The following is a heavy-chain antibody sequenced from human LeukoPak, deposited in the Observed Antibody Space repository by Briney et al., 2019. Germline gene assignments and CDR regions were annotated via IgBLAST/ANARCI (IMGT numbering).Heavy chain of an antibody. CDR2: VYASGST. J-gene: IGHJ4*02. V-gene: IGHV4-61*02. D-gene: IGHD3-10*01. CDR1: GDSIISGNYY. Sequence: SETLSLTCSVSGDSIISGNYYWSWVRQTAGKGLEWIGRVYASGSTVYNPSLKSRASMSVDTSKNQFSLRVKSVTAADTAVYYCARLPLGAFGEVLDFDCWGQGTLVTVSS. CDR3: ARLPLGAFGEVLDFDC.